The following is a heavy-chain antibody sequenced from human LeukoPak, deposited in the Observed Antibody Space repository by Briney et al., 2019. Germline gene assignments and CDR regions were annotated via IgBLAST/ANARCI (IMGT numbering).Heavy chain of an antibody. CDR2: ISYDGSNK. CDR3: AKDLDYGDYNSYFDY. CDR1: GFTFSSYG. Sequence: GRSLRLSCAASGFTFSSYGMHWVRQAPGKGLEWVAVISYDGSNKYYADSVKGRFTISRDNSKNTLYLQMNSLRAEDTAVYYCAKDLDYGDYNSYFDYWGQGTLVTVSS. D-gene: IGHD4-17*01. V-gene: IGHV3-30*18. J-gene: IGHJ4*02.